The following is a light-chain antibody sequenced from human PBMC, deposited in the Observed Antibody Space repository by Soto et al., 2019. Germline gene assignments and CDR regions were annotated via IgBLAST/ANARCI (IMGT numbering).Light chain of an antibody. J-gene: IGLJ1*01. CDR2: GNN. V-gene: IGLV1-40*01. CDR3: QSYASNLSGYV. Sequence: SVLTQPPSVSGAPGQRVTISCTGSSSNIGASYEVHWYQQFSGRAPKLLIYGNNNRPSGVPDRFSGFKSGTSGSLAITGLQAENEADYYCQSYASNLSGYVFGTRTKVTVL. CDR1: SSNIGASYE.